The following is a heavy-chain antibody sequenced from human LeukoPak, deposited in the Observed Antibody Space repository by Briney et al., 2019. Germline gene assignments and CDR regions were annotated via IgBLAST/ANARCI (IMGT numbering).Heavy chain of an antibody. CDR2: IYYSGST. CDR1: GGSISSYY. D-gene: IGHD6-13*01. V-gene: IGHV4-59*01. CDR3: AGSWYDYYYYMDV. Sequence: SETLSLTCTVSGGSISSYYWSWIRQPPGKGLEWIGYIYYSGSTNYNPSLKSRVTISVGTSKNQFSLKLSSVTAADTAVYYCAGSWYDYYYYMDVWGKGTTVTVSS. J-gene: IGHJ6*03.